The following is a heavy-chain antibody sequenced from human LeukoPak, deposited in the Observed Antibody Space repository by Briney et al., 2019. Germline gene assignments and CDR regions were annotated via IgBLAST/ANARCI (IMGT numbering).Heavy chain of an antibody. Sequence: SETLSLTCAVSGGSISSYYWSWIRQPPGKGLEWIGYIYYSGSTYHNPSLKSRVTISVDTSKNQFSLKLSSVTAADTAVYYCARDYYQNGMDVWGQGTTVTVSS. CDR2: IYYSGST. CDR1: GGSISSYY. CDR3: ARDYYQNGMDV. J-gene: IGHJ6*02. D-gene: IGHD3-10*01. V-gene: IGHV4-59*12.